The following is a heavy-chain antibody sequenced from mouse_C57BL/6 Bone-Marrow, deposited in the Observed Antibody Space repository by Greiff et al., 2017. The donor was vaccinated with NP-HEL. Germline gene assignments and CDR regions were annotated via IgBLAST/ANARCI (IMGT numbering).Heavy chain of an antibody. CDR3: ARDQGDY. J-gene: IGHJ4*01. V-gene: IGHV5-4*01. CDR2: ISDGGSYT. Sequence: EVHLVESGGGLVKPGGSLKLSCAASGFTYSSYAMSWVRQTPETRLEWVATISDGGSYTYYPDNVKGRFTISRDNAKNNLYRQMSHLKSEDTAMYYCARDQGDYWGQGTSVTVSS. CDR1: GFTYSSYA.